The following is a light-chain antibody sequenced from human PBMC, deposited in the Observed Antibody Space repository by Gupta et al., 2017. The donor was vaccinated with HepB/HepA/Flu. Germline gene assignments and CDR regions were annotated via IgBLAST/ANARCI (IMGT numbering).Light chain of an antibody. CDR1: QSVLYSSNNKNY. Sequence: DIVMTQSPDSLAVSLGERATINCKSSQSVLYSSNNKNYLAWYQQKPGQPPKLLIYWASTREPGVPDRFSGSGSGTDFTLTISSLQAEDVAAYYCQQYYSTPDTFGQGTKLEIK. V-gene: IGKV4-1*01. CDR3: QQYYSTPDT. CDR2: WAS. J-gene: IGKJ2*01.